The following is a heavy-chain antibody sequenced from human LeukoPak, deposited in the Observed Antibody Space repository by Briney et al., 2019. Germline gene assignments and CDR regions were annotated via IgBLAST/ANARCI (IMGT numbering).Heavy chain of an antibody. D-gene: IGHD4-17*01. CDR3: ARDRSCGDYLNWGSDYYFDY. CDR2: INHSGST. Sequence: SETLSLTCAVYGGSFSGYYWSWIRQPPGKGLEWIGEINHSGSTNYNPSLKSRVTISVDTSKNQFPLKLSSVTAADTAVYHCARDRSCGDYLNWGSDYYFDYWGQGTLVTVSS. J-gene: IGHJ4*02. V-gene: IGHV4-34*01. CDR1: GGSFSGYY.